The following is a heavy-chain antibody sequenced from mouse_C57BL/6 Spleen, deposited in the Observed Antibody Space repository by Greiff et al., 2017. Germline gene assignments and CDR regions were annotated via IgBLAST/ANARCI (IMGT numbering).Heavy chain of an antibody. CDR2: INPSSGYT. CDR3: ARLGWDYYAMDY. Sequence: VMLVESGAELAKPGASVKLSCKASGYTFTSYWMHWVKQRPGQGLEWIGHINPSSGYTKYNQKVKDKATLTADKSSSTAYMQLSSLTYENSAVYYGARLGWDYYAMDYWGQGTSVTVSS. V-gene: IGHV1-7*01. CDR1: GYTFTSYW. J-gene: IGHJ4*01. D-gene: IGHD1-1*02.